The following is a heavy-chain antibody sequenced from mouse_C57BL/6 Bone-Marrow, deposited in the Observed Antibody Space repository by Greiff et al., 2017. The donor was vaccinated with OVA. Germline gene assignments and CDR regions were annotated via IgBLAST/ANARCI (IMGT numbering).Heavy chain of an antibody. CDR2: IDPENGDT. V-gene: IGHV14-4*01. D-gene: IGHD2-4*01. CDR1: GFNIKDDY. Sequence: EVQLQQSGAELVRPGASVKLSCTASGFNIKDDYMHWVKQRPEQGLEWIGWIDPENGDTEYASKFQGKATITADTSSNTAYLQLSSLTSEDTAVYYCTTRGGLRRYYAMDYWGQGTSVTVSS. CDR3: TTRGGLRRYYAMDY. J-gene: IGHJ4*01.